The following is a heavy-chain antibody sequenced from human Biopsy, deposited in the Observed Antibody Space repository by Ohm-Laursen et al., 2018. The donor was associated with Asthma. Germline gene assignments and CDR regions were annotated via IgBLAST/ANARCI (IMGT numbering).Heavy chain of an antibody. Sequence: SVTVSCKVPGGTFSNFAISWVRQAPGQGLEWLGGIMTVFGTTNYAQKFQGRVTITADESTSTAYMEVTSLRCEDTAIYYCARCQVGYSSGWSLLLKKIYYSGMDVWGQGTAVTVSS. J-gene: IGHJ6*02. V-gene: IGHV1-69*13. CDR1: GGTFSNFA. CDR3: ARCQVGYSSGWSLLLKKIYYSGMDV. CDR2: IMTVFGTT. D-gene: IGHD6-19*01.